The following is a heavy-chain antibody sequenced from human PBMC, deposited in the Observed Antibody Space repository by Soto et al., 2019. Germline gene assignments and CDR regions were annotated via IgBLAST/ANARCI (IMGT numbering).Heavy chain of an antibody. CDR3: ARQDIVATMNFDY. D-gene: IGHD5-12*01. CDR1: GGSISSGGYS. V-gene: IGHV4-30-2*01. CDR2: IYHSGST. J-gene: IGHJ4*02. Sequence: SETLSLTCAVSGGSISSGGYSWSWIRQPPGKGLEWIGYIYHSGSTYYNPSLKSRVTISVDRSKNQFSLKLSSVTAADTAVYYCARQDIVATMNFDYWGQGTLVTSPQ.